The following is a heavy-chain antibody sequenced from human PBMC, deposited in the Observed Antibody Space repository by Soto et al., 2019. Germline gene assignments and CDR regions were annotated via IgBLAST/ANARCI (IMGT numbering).Heavy chain of an antibody. J-gene: IGHJ4*02. V-gene: IGHV3-23*01. D-gene: IGHD6-19*01. CDR1: GFNFKKFA. CDR2: ISCCGGSA. Sequence: HPGGSLRLSCVASGFNFKKFAMAWVRQAAGEGLEWVSGISCCGGSASYADSVKGRFSIARDDSKNTVSLQLNSLRVEDTAQYYCAKAEGQQWLIPHLDNWGQGTLVTVS. CDR3: AKAEGQQWLIPHLDN.